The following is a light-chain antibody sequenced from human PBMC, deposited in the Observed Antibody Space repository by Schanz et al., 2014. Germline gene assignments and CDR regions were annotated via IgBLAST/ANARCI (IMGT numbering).Light chain of an antibody. CDR1: SSDVGGNNH. CDR3: AAWDDSLSAWL. V-gene: IGLV2-8*01. J-gene: IGLJ3*02. CDR2: EVS. Sequence: QSALTQPPSASGSPGQSVAISCTGTSSDVGGNNHVSWYQQHPGKAPKLLIYEVSKRPSGVPDRFSGSKSGNTASLTVSGLQAEDEADYYCAAWDDSLSAWLFGGGTKVTVL.